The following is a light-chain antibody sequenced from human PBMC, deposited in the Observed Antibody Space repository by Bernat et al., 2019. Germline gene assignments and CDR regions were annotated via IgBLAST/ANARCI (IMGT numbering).Light chain of an antibody. CDR1: QDISKY. J-gene: IGKJ4*01. V-gene: IGKV1-16*01. CDR3: QQYDRYPLT. Sequence: DIQMTQSPSSLSASVGDRVTITCRATQDISKYLAWFQQKPGKAPKSLIYGASTLHSGVPSRFSGSGSGTDFTLTISSLQPDDLATYYCQQYDRYPLTFDGGTKVEVK. CDR2: GAS.